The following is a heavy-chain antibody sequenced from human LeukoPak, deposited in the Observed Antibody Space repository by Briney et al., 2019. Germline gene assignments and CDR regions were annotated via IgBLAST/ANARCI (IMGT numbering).Heavy chain of an antibody. D-gene: IGHD3-3*01. Sequence: GESLEISCKASGYSFVSHWIVWVRQMPGKGLEWLGIIYPGDSDTRYSPSFQGQVTISADKSISTAYLQWNSLRASDTAMYYCARRPSYDFWSGYYGVDGLDIWGQGTMVTVSS. CDR3: ARRPSYDFWSGYYGVDGLDI. CDR2: IYPGDSDT. J-gene: IGHJ3*02. CDR1: GYSFVSHW. V-gene: IGHV5-51*01.